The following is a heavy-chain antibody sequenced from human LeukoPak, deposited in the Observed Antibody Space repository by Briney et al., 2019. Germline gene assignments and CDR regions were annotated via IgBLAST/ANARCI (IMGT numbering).Heavy chain of an antibody. CDR3: AREPTDGEGGFDY. J-gene: IGHJ4*02. CDR2: INPSGGST. D-gene: IGHD2-8*01. CDR1: GYTFTSYY. V-gene: IGHV1-46*01. Sequence: GSSVKVSCKASGYTFTSYYMHWVRQAPGQGLEWMGLINPSGGSTSYAQKFQGRVTMTRDMSTSTDYMELSSLRSDDTAVYYCAREPTDGEGGFDYWGQGTLVTVSS.